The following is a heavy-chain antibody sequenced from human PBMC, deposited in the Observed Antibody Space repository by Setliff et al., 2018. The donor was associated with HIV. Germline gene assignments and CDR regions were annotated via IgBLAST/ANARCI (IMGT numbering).Heavy chain of an antibody. J-gene: IGHJ3*02. CDR1: GGSFSGYY. CDR2: VNHSGST. V-gene: IGHV4-34*01. Sequence: KASETLSLTCAVYGGSFSGYYWSWIRQPPGKGLEWIGEVNHSGSTNYNPSLKSRVTISIDRSKNEFSLKLSSVTAADTALYYCARDRDYGGNRDAFDIWGQGIMVTVS. D-gene: IGHD4-17*01. CDR3: ARDRDYGGNRDAFDI.